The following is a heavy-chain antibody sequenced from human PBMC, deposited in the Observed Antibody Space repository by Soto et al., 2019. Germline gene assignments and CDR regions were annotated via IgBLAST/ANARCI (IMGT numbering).Heavy chain of an antibody. CDR1: GGSFSGYY. CDR2: INHSGST. Sequence: SETLSLTCAVYGGSFSGYYWSWIRQPPGKGLEWIGEINHSGSTNYNPSLKSRVTISVDTSKNQFSLKLSSVTAADTAVYYCARIGSAAGTDNYYYYYGMDVWGQGTTVTVSS. J-gene: IGHJ6*02. V-gene: IGHV4-34*01. CDR3: ARIGSAAGTDNYYYYYGMDV. D-gene: IGHD6-13*01.